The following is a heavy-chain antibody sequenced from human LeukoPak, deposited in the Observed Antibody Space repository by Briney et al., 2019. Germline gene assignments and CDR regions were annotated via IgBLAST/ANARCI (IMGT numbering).Heavy chain of an antibody. CDR1: RYLFTRYY. J-gene: IGHJ4*02. Sequence: ALVNVSCKPSRYLFTRYYMHWVPQAPGHELEGRGWINPNSGGTNYAQKFQGRVTMTRDTSISTADMELSRLRSDDTAVYYCARRYYFDYWGQGTLVTVSS. CDR3: ARRYYFDY. CDR2: INPNSGGT. V-gene: IGHV1-2*02.